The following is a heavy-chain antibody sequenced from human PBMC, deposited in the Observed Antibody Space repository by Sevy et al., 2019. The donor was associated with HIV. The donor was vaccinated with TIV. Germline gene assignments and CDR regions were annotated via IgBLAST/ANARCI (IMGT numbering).Heavy chain of an antibody. V-gene: IGHV3-13*01. J-gene: IGHJ4*02. CDR3: ARVPWNDRTFDL. CDR2: IGTAGNT. Sequence: GESLKISCATSGFTLSNYDMHWVRQSTGKSLEWVSAIGTAGNTFYADSVRGRFTISRDDAKRSLYLQMNSLSAGDTAVYFCARVPWNDRTFDLWGQGTLVTVSS. D-gene: IGHD1-1*01. CDR1: GFTLSNYD.